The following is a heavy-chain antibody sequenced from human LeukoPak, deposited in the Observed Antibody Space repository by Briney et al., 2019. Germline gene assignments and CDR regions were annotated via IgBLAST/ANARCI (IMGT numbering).Heavy chain of an antibody. CDR3: ASGGSHYDFWSGYQKAYYYYYGMDV. D-gene: IGHD3-3*01. CDR2: INPNSGNT. J-gene: IGHJ6*02. CDR1: GFTFSSYG. Sequence: GGSLRLSCAASGFTFSSYGLHWVRQAPGQGLEWMGWINPNSGNTGYAQKFQGRVTMTRNTSISTAYMELSSLRSEDTAVYYCASGGSHYDFWSGYQKAYYYYYGMDVWGQGTTVTVSS. V-gene: IGHV1-8*01.